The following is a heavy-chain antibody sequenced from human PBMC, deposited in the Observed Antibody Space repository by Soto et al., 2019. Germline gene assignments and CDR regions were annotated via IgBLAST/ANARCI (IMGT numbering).Heavy chain of an antibody. CDR3: ASRLWYFDN. D-gene: IGHD3-16*01. V-gene: IGHV4-4*02. CDR1: GGSIRNNNW. Sequence: KASETLSLTCAVSGGSIRNNNWWTWVRQSPGKGLEWIGEMYHTGSTNYNPSLESRVTISLDKSKNEFSLRLNSVTTADTAVYYCASRLWYFDNWGQGTLVTVSS. J-gene: IGHJ4*02. CDR2: MYHTGST.